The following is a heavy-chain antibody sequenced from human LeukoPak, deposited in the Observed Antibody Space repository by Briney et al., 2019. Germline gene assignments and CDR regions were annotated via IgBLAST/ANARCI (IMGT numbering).Heavy chain of an antibody. V-gene: IGHV4-34*01. CDR1: GGSFSGYY. Sequence: PSETLSLTCAVYGGSFSGYYWSWIRQPPGKGLEWIGEINHSGSTNYNPSLKSRVTISVDTSKNQFSLKLSSVTAADTAVYYCARGGGGRDGYNLWFDPWGQGTLVTVSS. D-gene: IGHD5-24*01. J-gene: IGHJ5*02. CDR2: INHSGST. CDR3: ARGGGGRDGYNLWFDP.